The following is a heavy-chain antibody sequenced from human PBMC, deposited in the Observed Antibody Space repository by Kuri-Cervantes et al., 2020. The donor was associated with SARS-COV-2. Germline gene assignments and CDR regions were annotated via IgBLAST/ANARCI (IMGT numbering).Heavy chain of an antibody. V-gene: IGHV4-38-2*01. D-gene: IGHD5-12*01. CDR3: ARQLRLYSMDV. CDR2: IYHSGST. Sequence: SETLSLTCAVSGYSISSGYYWGWIRQPPGKGLEWTGSIYHSGSTYYNPSLKSRVTISVDTSKNQFSLKLSSVTAADTAVYYCARQLRLYSMDVWGKGTTVTVSS. J-gene: IGHJ6*03. CDR1: GYSISSGYY.